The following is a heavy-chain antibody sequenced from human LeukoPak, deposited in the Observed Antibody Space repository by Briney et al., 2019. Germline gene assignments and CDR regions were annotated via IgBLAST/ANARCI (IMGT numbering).Heavy chain of an antibody. CDR3: ARDDIAVGGPDFDY. CDR1: GFTFSSYA. D-gene: IGHD6-19*01. J-gene: IGHJ4*02. Sequence: GGSLRLSCAASGFTFSSYAMSWVRQAPGKGLEWVSAISGSGGSTYYADSVKGRFTISRDNSKNTLYLQMNSLRAEDTAVYYCARDDIAVGGPDFDYWGQGTLVTVSS. V-gene: IGHV3-23*01. CDR2: ISGSGGST.